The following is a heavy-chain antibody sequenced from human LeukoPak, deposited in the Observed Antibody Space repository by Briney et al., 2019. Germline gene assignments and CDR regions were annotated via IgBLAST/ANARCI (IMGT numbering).Heavy chain of an antibody. D-gene: IGHD4-17*01. V-gene: IGHV4-4*07. CDR3: ARDFGRYGDYFYFDY. CDR1: GGSISGYY. Sequence: KPSETLSLTCTVSGGSISGYYWSWIRQPAGKGLEWIGRIYTSGSTNYNPSLKSRVTMSVDTSKNQFSLKLSSVTAADTAVYYCARDFGRYGDYFYFDYWGQGTLVTVSS. CDR2: IYTSGST. J-gene: IGHJ4*02.